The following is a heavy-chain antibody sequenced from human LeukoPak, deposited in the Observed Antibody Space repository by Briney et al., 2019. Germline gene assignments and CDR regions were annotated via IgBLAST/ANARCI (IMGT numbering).Heavy chain of an antibody. CDR1: GGSISSSSYY. V-gene: IGHV4-39*07. D-gene: IGHD6-13*01. CDR3: ARFSSSWPNYYFDY. CDR2: IYYSGST. J-gene: IGHJ4*02. Sequence: SSETLSLTCTVSGGSISSSSYYWGWIRQPPGKGLEWIGTIYYSGSTYYNPSLKSRVTISVEASKNQFSLKLSSVTAADTAVYYCARFSSSWPNYYFDYWGQGTLVTVSS.